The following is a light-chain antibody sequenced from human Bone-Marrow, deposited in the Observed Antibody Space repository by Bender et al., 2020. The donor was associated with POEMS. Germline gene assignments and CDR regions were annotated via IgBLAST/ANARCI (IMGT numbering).Light chain of an antibody. J-gene: IGLJ3*02. CDR1: SSNIGNNS. CDR3: ATWHDSLNGWV. Sequence: QSVLTQPPSVSGTPGQRVIISCSGSSSNIGNNSVNWYQHLPGTAPKVLIYNTNQRPSGVPDRFSGSKSGTSASLAISALQSEDEGDYYCATWHDSLNGWVFGGGTKLAVL. V-gene: IGLV1-44*01. CDR2: NTN.